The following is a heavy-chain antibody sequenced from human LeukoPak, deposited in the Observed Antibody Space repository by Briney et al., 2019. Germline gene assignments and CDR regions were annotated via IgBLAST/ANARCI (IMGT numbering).Heavy chain of an antibody. V-gene: IGHV3-23*01. CDR2: ITGSGSST. CDR1: GFTFSSYA. CDR3: AKSTKGGYSYGDDDAFDI. J-gene: IGHJ3*02. D-gene: IGHD5-18*01. Sequence: GGSLRLSCAASGFTFSSYAMTWVRQAPGKGLEWVSSITGSGSSTYYADSVKGRFTISRDNSKDTLYLQMNSLRAEDTAVYYCAKSTKGGYSYGDDDAFDIWGQGTMVTVSS.